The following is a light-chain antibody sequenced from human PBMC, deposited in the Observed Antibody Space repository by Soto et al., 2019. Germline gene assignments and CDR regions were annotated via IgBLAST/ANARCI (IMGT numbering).Light chain of an antibody. Sequence: SYELTQPPSVSVAPGKTATISCGGNNIGGRSVHWYQQKPGQAPVVVIYYDTDRSSGIPERFSGSNSGNTATLIINRVEAGDEADYFCQVWDNSSDHPVFGGGTKLTVL. J-gene: IGLJ2*01. CDR2: YDT. CDR1: NIGGRS. CDR3: QVWDNSSDHPV. V-gene: IGLV3-21*04.